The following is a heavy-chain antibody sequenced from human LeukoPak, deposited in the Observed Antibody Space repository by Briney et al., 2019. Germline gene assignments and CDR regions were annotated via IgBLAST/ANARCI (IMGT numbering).Heavy chain of an antibody. D-gene: IGHD6-6*01. CDR1: GFTFDDYG. Sequence: PGGSLRLSCAASGFTFDDYGLSWVRQAPGKGLEWVSGINWNGGSTGYADSVKGRFTISRDNAKKSLFLQMSSLRAEDTAIYYCAREVRTELVFDYWGQGTLVTVSS. J-gene: IGHJ4*02. V-gene: IGHV3-20*04. CDR2: INWNGGST. CDR3: AREVRTELVFDY.